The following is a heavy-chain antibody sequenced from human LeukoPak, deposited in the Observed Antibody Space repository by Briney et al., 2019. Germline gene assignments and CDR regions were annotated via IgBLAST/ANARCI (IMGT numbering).Heavy chain of an antibody. CDR3: ARGGMTTRT. J-gene: IGHJ5*02. CDR2: IYYSGST. Sequence: SETLSLTCTVSGGSISSSSYYWGWIRQPPGKGLEWIGSIYYSGSTYYNPSLKSRVTISVDTSKNQFSLKLSSVTAADTAVYYCARGGMTTRTWGQGTLVTVSS. CDR1: GGSISSSSYY. D-gene: IGHD4-17*01. V-gene: IGHV4-39*07.